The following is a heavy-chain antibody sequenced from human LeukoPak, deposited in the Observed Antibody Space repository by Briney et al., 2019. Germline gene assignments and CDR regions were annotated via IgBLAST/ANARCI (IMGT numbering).Heavy chain of an antibody. Sequence: ASVKVSCKASGYTFTSYDINWVRQATGQGLERMGWMNPNSGNTGYAQKFQGRVTITRNTSISTAYMELSSLRSEDTAVYYCARGPYSSSWYSVRVYMDVWGKGTTVTVSS. J-gene: IGHJ6*03. CDR3: ARGPYSSSWYSVRVYMDV. CDR1: GYTFTSYD. D-gene: IGHD6-13*01. V-gene: IGHV1-8*03. CDR2: MNPNSGNT.